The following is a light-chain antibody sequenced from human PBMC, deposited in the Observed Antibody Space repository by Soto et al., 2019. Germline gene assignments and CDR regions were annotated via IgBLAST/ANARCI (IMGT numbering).Light chain of an antibody. CDR2: GAS. CDR1: QSVSSN. Sequence: EIVMTQSPATLSVSPGERATLSCRASQSVSSNLAWYQQKPGQAPRLLIYGASTRATGIPARFSGSGSGTEFTLTISSLQSEDFAVDDCQQYNNWWTFGQGTKVEIK. V-gene: IGKV3-15*01. J-gene: IGKJ1*01. CDR3: QQYNNWWT.